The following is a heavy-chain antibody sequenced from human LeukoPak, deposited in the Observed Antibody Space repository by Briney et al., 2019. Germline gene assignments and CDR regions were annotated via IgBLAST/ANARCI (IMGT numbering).Heavy chain of an antibody. CDR1: GFTFSSYS. CDR3: ARGRIDTIFGVVIYNWFDP. CDR2: ISSSSSYI. J-gene: IGHJ5*02. V-gene: IGHV3-21*01. D-gene: IGHD3-3*01. Sequence: PGGSPRLSCAASGFTFSSYSMNWVRQAPGKGLEWVSSISSSSSYIYYADSVKGRFTISRDNAKNSLYLQMNSLRAEDTAVYYCARGRIDTIFGVVIYNWFDPWGQGTLVTVSS.